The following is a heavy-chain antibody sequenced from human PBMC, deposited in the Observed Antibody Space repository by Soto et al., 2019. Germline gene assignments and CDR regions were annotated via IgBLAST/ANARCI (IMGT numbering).Heavy chain of an antibody. D-gene: IGHD2-15*01. CDR1: GFTFSDFY. CDR3: ARPGTYCSGGSCFPPVH. V-gene: IGHV3-11*06. J-gene: IGHJ4*02. CDR2: ISGSSDYI. Sequence: QVQLVESGGGLVKPGGSLRLSCAASGFTFSDFYMTWIRQAPGKGLEGVSYISGSSDYIHYTDSVKGRFTISRDNAKNSLYLQMNSLSAEDTAVYYCARPGTYCSGGSCFPPVHWGQGTLVTVSS.